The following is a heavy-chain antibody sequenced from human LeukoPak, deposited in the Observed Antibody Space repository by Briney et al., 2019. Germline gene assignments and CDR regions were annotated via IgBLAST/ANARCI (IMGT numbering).Heavy chain of an antibody. CDR1: GYSFTNYW. D-gene: IGHD2-15*01. Sequence: GRSLKISCKGSGYSFTNYWIGWVHQMPGRGLEWMGIIHPGDSDTKYSPSFQGQVTISGDKSISTAYLQWCSLKASDTAMYYCARLFRDCSGGSCYPYYFDYWGQGTLVTVSS. CDR3: ARLFRDCSGGSCYPYYFDY. V-gene: IGHV5-51*03. CDR2: IHPGDSDT. J-gene: IGHJ4*02.